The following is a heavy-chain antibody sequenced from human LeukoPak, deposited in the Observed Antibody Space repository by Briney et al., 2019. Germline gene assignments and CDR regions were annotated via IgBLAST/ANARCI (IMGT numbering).Heavy chain of an antibody. J-gene: IGHJ5*02. CDR1: GFTFSSYG. D-gene: IGHD3/OR15-3a*01. CDR2: ISYDGSNK. Sequence: GGSLRLSCAASGFTFSSYGMHWVRQAPGKGLEWVAVISYDGSNKYYADSVKGRFTISRDNSKSTLYLQMNSLRADDTAIYYCAREKEDSWFDPWGQGTLVTVSS. V-gene: IGHV3-30*03. CDR3: AREKEDSWFDP.